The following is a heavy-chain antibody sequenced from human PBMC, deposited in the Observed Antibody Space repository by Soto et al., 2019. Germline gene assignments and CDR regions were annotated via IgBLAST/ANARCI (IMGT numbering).Heavy chain of an antibody. V-gene: IGHV3-30*18. CDR2: ISYDGGNK. Sequence: QVQLVESGGGVVQPGRSLRLSCAASGFTFSSYGIHWVRQAPGKGLEWVAVISYDGGNKYYADSVKGRFTISRDNSKNTLYLQMNSLRIEDTAVYYCAKDLRGYSADGGFDYWGQGTLVTVSS. CDR1: GFTFSSYG. CDR3: AKDLRGYSADGGFDY. J-gene: IGHJ4*02. D-gene: IGHD5-12*01.